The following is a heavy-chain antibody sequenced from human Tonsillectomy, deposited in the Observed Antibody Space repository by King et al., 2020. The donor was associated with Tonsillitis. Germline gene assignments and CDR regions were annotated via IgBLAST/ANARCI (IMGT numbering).Heavy chain of an antibody. Sequence: VQLVESGGGLIQPGGSLRLSCAASGFTVSSNYMSWVRQAPGKGLEWVSFIYSGVTPYYADSVKGRFTISRDNSKRTLYLQMNSLRAEDTAVYYCARGSAYRPFDYWGQGTLVTVSS. CDR1: GFTVSSNY. D-gene: IGHD5-18*01. CDR3: ARGSAYRPFDY. CDR2: IYSGVTP. V-gene: IGHV3-53*01. J-gene: IGHJ4*02.